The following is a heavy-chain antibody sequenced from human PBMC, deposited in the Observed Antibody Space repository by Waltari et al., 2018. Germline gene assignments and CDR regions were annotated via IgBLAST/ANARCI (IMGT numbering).Heavy chain of an antibody. V-gene: IGHV3-53*01. J-gene: IGHJ4*02. CDR2: IYSGGST. Sequence: EVQLVESGGGLIQPGGSLRLSWAASGFLVSSNYMGWVRQAPGRGLEWVSLIYSGGSTYYADSVKGRFTISRDNSKNTLYLQMDSLSVEDTAVYYCARWQQWPVRAFDYWGQGTLVTVSS. CDR3: ARWQQWPVRAFDY. CDR1: GFLVSSNY. D-gene: IGHD6-19*01.